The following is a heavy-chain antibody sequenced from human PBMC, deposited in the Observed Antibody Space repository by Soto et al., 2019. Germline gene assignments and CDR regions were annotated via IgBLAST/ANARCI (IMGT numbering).Heavy chain of an antibody. CDR2: INPSGGST. Sequence: ASVKVSCTASGYTFTIYYMHWVRQPPGQGLEWMGIINPSGGSTSYAQKFQGRVTMTRDTSTSTVYMELSSLRSEDTAVYYCARDRIRSFGGNYYYYGMDVWGQGTTVTVSS. V-gene: IGHV1-46*01. D-gene: IGHD3-10*01. J-gene: IGHJ6*02. CDR3: ARDRIRSFGGNYYYYGMDV. CDR1: GYTFTIYY.